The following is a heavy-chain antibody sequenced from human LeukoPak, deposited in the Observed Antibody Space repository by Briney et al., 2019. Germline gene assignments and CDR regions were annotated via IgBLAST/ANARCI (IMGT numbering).Heavy chain of an antibody. J-gene: IGHJ4*02. CDR2: IKSKTDGGTT. D-gene: IGHD3-22*01. CDR1: GFTFSNAW. V-gene: IGHV3-15*01. CDR3: TTLTMIVVVTLDY. Sequence: PGGSLRLSCAASGFTFSNAWMSWVRQAPGKGLEWVGRIKSKTDGGTTDYAAPVKGRFTNSRDDSKNTLYLQMNSLKTEDTAVYYCTTLTMIVVVTLDYWGQGTLVTVSS.